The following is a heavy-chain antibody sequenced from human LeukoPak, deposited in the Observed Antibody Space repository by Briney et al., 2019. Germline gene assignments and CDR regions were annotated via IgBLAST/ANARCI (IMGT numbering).Heavy chain of an antibody. D-gene: IGHD6-19*01. CDR2: IYTSGSS. V-gene: IGHV4-4*07. CDR1: GGSISSYY. J-gene: IGHJ4*02. Sequence: SETLSRTCTVSGGSISSYYWSWIRQPAGKGLEWIGRIYTSGSSNSNPSLKSRVTMSADTSKNQFSLKLSSVTAADTAVYYCARDISVAGSFLLFDYWGQGTLVTVSS. CDR3: ARDISVAGSFLLFDY.